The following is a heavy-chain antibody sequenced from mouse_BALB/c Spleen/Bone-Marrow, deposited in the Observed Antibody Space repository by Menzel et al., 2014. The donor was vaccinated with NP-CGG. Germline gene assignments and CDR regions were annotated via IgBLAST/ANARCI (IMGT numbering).Heavy chain of an antibody. V-gene: IGHV7-3*02. Sequence: EVKLVESGGGLVQPGGSLRLSCATSGFTFTDYYMSWVRQPPGKALEWLGFIRNKANGYTTEYSASVKGRFTISRDNSQSILYLQMNTLRAEDSATYYCARDDYYAMDYWGQGTSVTVSS. CDR2: IRNKANGYTT. J-gene: IGHJ4*01. CDR3: ARDDYYAMDY. CDR1: GFTFTDYY.